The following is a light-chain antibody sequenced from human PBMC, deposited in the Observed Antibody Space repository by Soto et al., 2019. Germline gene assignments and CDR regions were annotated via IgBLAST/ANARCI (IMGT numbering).Light chain of an antibody. CDR2: DVS. CDR3: NSYTSSNTYV. V-gene: IGLV2-14*01. J-gene: IGLJ1*01. Sequence: QSALTQPASVSGSPGQSITISCTGTSSDVGGYNYVSWYQQYPGKDPKLMIYDVSNRPSGVSNRFSGSKSGNTASLTISGLQAEDEADYYCNSYTSSNTYVCGTGTTLTVL. CDR1: SSDVGGYNY.